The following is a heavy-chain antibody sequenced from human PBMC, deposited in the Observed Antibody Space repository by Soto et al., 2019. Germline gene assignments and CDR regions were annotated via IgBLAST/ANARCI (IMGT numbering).Heavy chain of an antibody. V-gene: IGHV3-43*01. J-gene: IGHJ4*02. CDR2: ISWDGGIT. CDR1: GFTFNAYT. Sequence: GGSLRLSXAASGFTFNAYTMHWVRQAPGKGLERVSLISWDGGITYYGDSVKGRFTVSRDNSDNSLYLQMTSLRSDDTAFYYCAKDSYDILTGQKRYFDSWGQGTLVTVS. D-gene: IGHD3-9*01. CDR3: AKDSYDILTGQKRYFDS.